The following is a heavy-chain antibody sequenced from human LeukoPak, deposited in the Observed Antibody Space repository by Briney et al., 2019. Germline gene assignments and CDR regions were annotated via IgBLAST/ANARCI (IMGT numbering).Heavy chain of an antibody. D-gene: IGHD1-26*01. Sequence: ASVKVSCKASGYTFTGYYMHWVRQAPGQGLEWMGWINPNSGGTNYAQKFQGRVTMTRDTSISTAYMELSRLRSDDSAVYYCARGVSGIYYYYYMDVWGKGTTVTISS. CDR3: ARGVSGIYYYYYMDV. CDR2: INPNSGGT. CDR1: GYTFTGYY. J-gene: IGHJ6*03. V-gene: IGHV1-2*02.